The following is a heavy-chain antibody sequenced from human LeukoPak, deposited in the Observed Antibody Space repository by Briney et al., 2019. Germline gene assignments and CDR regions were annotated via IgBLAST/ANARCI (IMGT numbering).Heavy chain of an antibody. CDR3: AGCIAVASFDY. CDR2: INHSGST. Sequence: SETLSLTCAVYGGSFSGYYWSWIRQPPGKGLEWIGEINHSGSTNYNPSLKSRVTISVDTSKNQFSLKLSSVTAADTAVYYCAGCIAVASFDYWGQGTLVTVSS. CDR1: GGSFSGYY. D-gene: IGHD6-19*01. V-gene: IGHV4-34*01. J-gene: IGHJ4*02.